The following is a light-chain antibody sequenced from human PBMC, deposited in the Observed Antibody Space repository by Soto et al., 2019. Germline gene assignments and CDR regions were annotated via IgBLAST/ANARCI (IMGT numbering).Light chain of an antibody. CDR3: QQYNNWPPWT. Sequence: ILMTQSPATLSVSPGERATLSCRASQSVSNNLAWYQQKPCQAPRLLIYDASTRATGIPARFSGSGSGTEFTLTISGLQSEDFAVYYCQQYNNWPPWTLGQGTKVEI. V-gene: IGKV3-15*01. CDR2: DAS. J-gene: IGKJ1*01. CDR1: QSVSNN.